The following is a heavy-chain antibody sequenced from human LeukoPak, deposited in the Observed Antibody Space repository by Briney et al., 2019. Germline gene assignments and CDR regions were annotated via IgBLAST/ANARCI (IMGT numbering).Heavy chain of an antibody. Sequence: EPGGSLRLSCATSGFKFDDYGMPRVRHAPRKGLEWVSGISWNGAIMVYADSVKGRFTISRDNAKSSLYLQMNCLRAEDTALYYCAKDISIGGFADGYFYSMDAWGQGTTVTVSS. D-gene: IGHD4-23*01. CDR2: ISWNGAIM. V-gene: IGHV3-9*01. J-gene: IGHJ6*02. CDR1: GFKFDDYG. CDR3: AKDISIGGFADGYFYSMDA.